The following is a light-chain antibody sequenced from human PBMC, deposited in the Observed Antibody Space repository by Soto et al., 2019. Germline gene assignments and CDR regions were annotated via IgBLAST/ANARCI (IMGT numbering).Light chain of an antibody. Sequence: QSVLTQPASVSGSPGQSITSTCTGTSSYIRGYNYVSWYQQHPGKAPKLMIYEVSNRPSGVSNRFSGSKSGNTASLTISGLQADDEGDYYCSSYTSSSTYVFGTGTKVTVL. CDR1: SSYIRGYNY. J-gene: IGLJ1*01. V-gene: IGLV2-14*01. CDR3: SSYTSSSTYV. CDR2: EVS.